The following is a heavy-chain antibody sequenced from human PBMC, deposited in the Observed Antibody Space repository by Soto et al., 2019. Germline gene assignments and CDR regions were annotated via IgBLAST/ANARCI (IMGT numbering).Heavy chain of an antibody. Sequence: QVQLVQSGAEVKKPGASVKVSCKVSGYTLTELSMHWVRQAPGKGLEWMGGFDPEDGETIYAQKFQGRVTMTEDTSTDTAYMELSSMRSEDTAVYYCATRSENYDYVWGSYRSGAFDIWGQGTMVTVSS. J-gene: IGHJ3*02. CDR3: ATRSENYDYVWGSYRSGAFDI. CDR1: GYTLTELS. V-gene: IGHV1-24*01. CDR2: FDPEDGET. D-gene: IGHD3-16*02.